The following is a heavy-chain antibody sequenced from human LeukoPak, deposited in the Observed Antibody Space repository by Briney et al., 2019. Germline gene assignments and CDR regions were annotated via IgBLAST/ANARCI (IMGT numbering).Heavy chain of an antibody. D-gene: IGHD4-17*01. J-gene: IGHJ4*02. Sequence: GGSLRLSCTASGFTFGDYAMSWFRQAPGKGLEWVGFIGSKAYGGTTEYAASVKGRFTISRDDSKSIAYLQMDSLKTEDTAVYYCTREGMGPTVTTFLDYWGQGTLVTVSS. CDR1: GFTFGDYA. CDR2: IGSKAYGGTT. CDR3: TREGMGPTVTTFLDY. V-gene: IGHV3-49*03.